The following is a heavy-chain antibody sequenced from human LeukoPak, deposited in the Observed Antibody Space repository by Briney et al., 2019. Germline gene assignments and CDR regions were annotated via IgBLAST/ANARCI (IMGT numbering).Heavy chain of an antibody. CDR2: INPYSGGT. CDR3: ARGARLVYGSGKNDY. CDR1: GYTFTGYY. D-gene: IGHD3-10*01. J-gene: IGHJ4*02. Sequence: GASVKVSCKASGYTFTGYYMHWVRQAPGRGREWMGWINPYSGGTNNAQKFQGRVTMTRDTSISTAYMELSRLRSDDTAVYYCARGARLVYGSGKNDYWGQGTLVTVSS. V-gene: IGHV1-2*02.